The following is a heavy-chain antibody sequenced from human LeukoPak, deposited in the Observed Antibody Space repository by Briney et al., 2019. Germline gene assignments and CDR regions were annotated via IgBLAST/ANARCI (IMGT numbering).Heavy chain of an antibody. J-gene: IGHJ6*03. CDR2: ISTSGGST. CDR1: GFTFSSYG. V-gene: IGHV3-23*01. Sequence: GGSLRLSCAASGFTFSSYGMSWVRQAPGKGLEWVSAISTSGGSTYYADSVKGRFTISRDNSKNTLYLQMNSLRAEDTAVYYCAKDARVMNYYYYYMDVWGKGTTVTVSS. D-gene: IGHD2-8*01. CDR3: AKDARVMNYYYYYMDV.